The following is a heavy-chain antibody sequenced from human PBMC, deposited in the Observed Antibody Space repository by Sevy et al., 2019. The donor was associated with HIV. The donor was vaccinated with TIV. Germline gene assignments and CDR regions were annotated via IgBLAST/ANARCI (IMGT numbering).Heavy chain of an antibody. V-gene: IGHV3-43D*03. J-gene: IGHJ6*02. Sequence: GGSLRLSCAASGFTFDDYAMHWVRQAPGKGLEWVSLISWDGGSTYYADSVKGRFTISRDNSKNSLYLQMNSLRAEDTALYYCAKSVRGQYYYRMDVWGQGTTVTVSS. CDR1: GFTFDDYA. CDR3: AKSVRGQYYYRMDV. D-gene: IGHD3-22*01. CDR2: ISWDGGST.